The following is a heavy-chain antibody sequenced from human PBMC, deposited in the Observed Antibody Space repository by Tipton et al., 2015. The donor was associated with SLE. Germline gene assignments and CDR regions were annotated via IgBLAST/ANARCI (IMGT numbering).Heavy chain of an antibody. V-gene: IGHV4-39*07. Sequence: TLSLTCTVSGGSISSSSYYWGWIRQPPGKGLGWIGSIYYSGSTYYNPSLKSRVTISVDTSKNQFSLKLSSVTAADTAVYYCARGDGYNFDYWGQGTLVTVSS. D-gene: IGHD5-24*01. CDR3: ARGDGYNFDY. CDR2: IYYSGST. J-gene: IGHJ4*02. CDR1: GGSISSSSYY.